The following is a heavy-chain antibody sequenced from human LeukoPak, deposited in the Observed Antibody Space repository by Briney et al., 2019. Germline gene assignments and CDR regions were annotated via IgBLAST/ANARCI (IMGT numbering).Heavy chain of an antibody. J-gene: IGHJ6*02. D-gene: IGHD2-15*01. Sequence: SETLSLTCTVSGGSISSYYWSWIRQPPGKGLEWIGYIYSSGSTYYNPSLKSRVTISVDTSKNQFSLKLSSVTAADTAVYYCASLYCSGGSCYYYGMDVWGQGTTVTVSS. CDR1: GGSISSYY. CDR3: ASLYCSGGSCYYYGMDV. V-gene: IGHV4-4*08. CDR2: IYSSGST.